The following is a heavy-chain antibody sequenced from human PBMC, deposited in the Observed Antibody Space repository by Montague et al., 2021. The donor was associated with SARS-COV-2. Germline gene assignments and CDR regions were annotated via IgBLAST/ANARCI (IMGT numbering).Heavy chain of an antibody. CDR3: ARVIVVGYYGMDV. D-gene: IGHD3-22*01. J-gene: IGHJ6*02. CDR1: GFTFSSYA. V-gene: IGHV3-30-3*01. CDR2: ISYDGSNK. Sequence: SLRLSCAASGFTFSSYAMHWVRQAPGKGLEWVAVISYDGSNKYYADSVKGRFTISRDNSKNTLYLQMNSLRAEDTAVHYCARVIVVGYYGMDVWGQGTTVTVSS.